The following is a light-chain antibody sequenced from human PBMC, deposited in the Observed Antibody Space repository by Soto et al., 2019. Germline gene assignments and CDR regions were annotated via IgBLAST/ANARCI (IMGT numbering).Light chain of an antibody. Sequence: QSVLTQPASVSGSPGQSITISCTGTSSDVGAYNYVSWYQQQSGKAPKLMIHEVSNRPSGVSNRFSGSKSGNTASLTISGXQAEDEADYYCSSYTTSRAYVFGIGTKVTVL. CDR1: SSDVGAYNY. CDR3: SSYTTSRAYV. CDR2: EVS. V-gene: IGLV2-14*01. J-gene: IGLJ1*01.